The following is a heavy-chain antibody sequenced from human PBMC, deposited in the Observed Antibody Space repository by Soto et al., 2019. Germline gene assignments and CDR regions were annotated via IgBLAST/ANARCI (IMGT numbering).Heavy chain of an antibody. CDR1: GDSLTSSSYY. Sequence: PSETLSLTCTVSGDSLTSSSYYWGWIRQPPGKGLECIGNIYYDGNTYYNPSLKSRVTISLDTSKNQFSLTLNSVTAADTAVYYCARSTIAPRLLMYPLDSWGQGTLVTSPQ. CDR2: IYYDGNT. J-gene: IGHJ5*01. V-gene: IGHV4-39*01. D-gene: IGHD6-6*01. CDR3: ARSTIAPRLLMYPLDS.